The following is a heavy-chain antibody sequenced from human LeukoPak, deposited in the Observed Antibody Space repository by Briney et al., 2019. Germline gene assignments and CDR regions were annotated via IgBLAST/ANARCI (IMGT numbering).Heavy chain of an antibody. Sequence: SVKVSCKAPGGTFSSYAISWVRQAPGQGLEWMGGIIPIFGTANYAQKFQGRVTITTDESTSTAYMELSSLRSEDTAVYYCARYMDYYDSSGYYHNWGQGTMVTVSS. J-gene: IGHJ3*02. CDR2: IIPIFGTA. CDR3: ARYMDYYDSSGYYHN. CDR1: GGTFSSYA. V-gene: IGHV1-69*05. D-gene: IGHD3-22*01.